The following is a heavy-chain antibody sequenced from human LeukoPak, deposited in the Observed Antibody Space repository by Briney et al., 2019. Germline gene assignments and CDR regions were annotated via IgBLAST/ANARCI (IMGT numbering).Heavy chain of an antibody. CDR3: ARVWLLWFGESELGTFDY. V-gene: IGHV4-39*07. D-gene: IGHD3-10*01. Sequence: SETLSLTCTVSGGSISSSSYYWSWIRQPPGKGLEWIGSIYYSGSTYYNPSLKSRVTISVDTSKNQFSLKLSSVTAADTAVYYCARVWLLWFGESELGTFDYWGQGTLVTVSS. CDR1: GGSISSSSYY. CDR2: IYYSGST. J-gene: IGHJ4*02.